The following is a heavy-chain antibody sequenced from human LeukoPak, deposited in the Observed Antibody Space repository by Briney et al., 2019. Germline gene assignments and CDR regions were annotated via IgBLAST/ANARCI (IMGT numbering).Heavy chain of an antibody. CDR1: GFTFDDYA. CDR2: ISWNSGSI. Sequence: GGSLRLSCAASGFTFDDYAMHWVRQAPGKGLEWVSGISWNSGSIGYADSVKGRFTISRDNAKNSLYLQMNSLRAEDTALYYCAKDIAYRSGGSCPFDYWGQGTLVTVSS. V-gene: IGHV3-9*01. J-gene: IGHJ4*02. D-gene: IGHD2-15*01. CDR3: AKDIAYRSGGSCPFDY.